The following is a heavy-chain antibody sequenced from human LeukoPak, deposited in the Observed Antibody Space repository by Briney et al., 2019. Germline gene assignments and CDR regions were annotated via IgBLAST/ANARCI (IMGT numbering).Heavy chain of an antibody. CDR2: ICYSGST. D-gene: IGHD2-15*01. V-gene: IGHV4-30-4*01. CDR1: GGSISSGDYY. Sequence: SETLSLTCTVSGGSISSGDYYWSWVRQPPGEGLGWIGYICYSGSTYYNPSLKSRVTISVDTSKNQFSLKLSSVTAADTAVYYCASARGYCSGGSCYYYGMDVWGQGTTVTVSS. CDR3: ASARGYCSGGSCYYYGMDV. J-gene: IGHJ6*02.